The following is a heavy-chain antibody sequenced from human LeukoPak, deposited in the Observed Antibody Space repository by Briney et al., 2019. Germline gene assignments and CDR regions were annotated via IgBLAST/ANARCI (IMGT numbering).Heavy chain of an antibody. J-gene: IGHJ6*03. D-gene: IGHD5-12*01. CDR3: TKHSRGYSGGGYYYYMDV. CDR1: GFTFSGSA. Sequence: PGGSLRLSCAASGFTFSGSAMHWVRQASGKGLEWVGRIRSKANSYATAYAASVKGRFTISRDDSKNTAYLQMNSLKTEDTAVYYCTKHSRGYSGGGYYYYMDVWGKGTTVTVSS. CDR2: IRSKANSYAT. V-gene: IGHV3-73*01.